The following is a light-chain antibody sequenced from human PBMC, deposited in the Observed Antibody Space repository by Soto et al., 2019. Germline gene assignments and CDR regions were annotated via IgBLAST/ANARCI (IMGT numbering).Light chain of an antibody. CDR1: QSISTY. CDR2: SAS. Sequence: DVQMTKSPSSLSASVGDTVTITCRASQSISTYLNWYQQKPGKAPRLLIYSASNLQSGVPSRFSGSGSGTDFTLTISSLHPEDFATYYCQKTYTFGQGTKLEIK. J-gene: IGKJ2*01. V-gene: IGKV1-39*01. CDR3: QKTYT.